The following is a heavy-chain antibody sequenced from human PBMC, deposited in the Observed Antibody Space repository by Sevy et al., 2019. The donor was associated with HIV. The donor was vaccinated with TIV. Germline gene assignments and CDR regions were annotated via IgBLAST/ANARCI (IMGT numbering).Heavy chain of an antibody. Sequence: GGSLRLSCAASGFTVSSNYMIWVRQAPGKGLEWVSLIYSEGTKNYADSVKGRFTISRDNSKNTLYLQMNSLRAEDTAVYYCALGSVSLVIAKDAFHIWGQGTMVTVSS. D-gene: IGHD2-21*01. CDR3: ALGSVSLVIAKDAFHI. CDR2: IYSEGTK. J-gene: IGHJ3*02. V-gene: IGHV3-53*01. CDR1: GFTVSSNY.